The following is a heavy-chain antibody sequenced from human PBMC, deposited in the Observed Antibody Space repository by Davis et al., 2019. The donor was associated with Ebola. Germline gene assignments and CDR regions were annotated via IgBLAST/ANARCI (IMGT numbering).Heavy chain of an antibody. CDR2: IHYSGST. CDR1: GGSISSYY. D-gene: IGHD2-2*02. V-gene: IGHV4-59*08. J-gene: IGHJ6*02. CDR3: ARVARYCSSTSCYTLAAYYYGMDV. Sequence: SETLSLTCTVSGGSISSYYWNWIRQPPGKGLEWIGYIHYSGSTYYNPSLKSRVTISVDTSKNQFSLKLSSVTAADTAVYYCARVARYCSSTSCYTLAAYYYGMDVWGQGTTVTVSS.